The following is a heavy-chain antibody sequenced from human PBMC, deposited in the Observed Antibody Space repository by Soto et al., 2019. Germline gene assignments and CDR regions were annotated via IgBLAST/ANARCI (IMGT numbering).Heavy chain of an antibody. CDR2: IYHSGNT. CDR1: GGSISGSNW. CDR3: ARDRYGDYDGMDV. D-gene: IGHD4-17*01. J-gene: IGHJ6*02. Sequence: QVQLQESGPGLVKHSGTLSLTYAVSGGSISGSNWWSWVRHPPGKGLEWIGEIYHSGNTNYNPSLKSRVTIFVDKFKNQFFLKLSSVTAADTAVYYCARDRYGDYDGMDVWGQGTTVTVSS. V-gene: IGHV4-4*02.